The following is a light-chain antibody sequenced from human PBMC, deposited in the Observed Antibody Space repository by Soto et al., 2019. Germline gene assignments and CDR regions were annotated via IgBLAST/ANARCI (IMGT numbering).Light chain of an antibody. CDR1: QSVLYSSNNQNY. CDR2: WAF. V-gene: IGKV4-1*01. CDR3: QQHYSTPLT. J-gene: IGKJ1*01. Sequence: DIVMTQSPDSLAVSLGERATINCKSSQSVLYSSNNQNYLAWYQQKPGQPPKLLIYWAFIRESGVPDRFSGSGSGTDFTLTISSLQAEDVAVYYCQQHYSTPLTFGQGTKVEIK.